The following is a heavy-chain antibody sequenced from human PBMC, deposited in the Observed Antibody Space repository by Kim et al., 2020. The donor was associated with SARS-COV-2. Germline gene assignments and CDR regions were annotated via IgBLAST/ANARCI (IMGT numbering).Heavy chain of an antibody. CDR2: ISGSGGCT. D-gene: IGHD3-22*01. CDR1: GFTFSSYA. J-gene: IGHJ3*02. CDR3: ATRIRSVTMIVVVMERDAVDS. Sequence: GGSLRLSCAASGFTFSSYAMSWVRQAPGKGLEWVSAISGSGGCTYYADSVKGRFTISRDNSKNTLYLQMNSLRAEDTAVYYCATRIRSVTMIVVVMERDAVDSWGQGTRVTVSS. V-gene: IGHV3-23*01.